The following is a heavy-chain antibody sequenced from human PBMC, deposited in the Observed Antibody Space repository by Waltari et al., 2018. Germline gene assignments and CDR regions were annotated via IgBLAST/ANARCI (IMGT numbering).Heavy chain of an antibody. CDR3: VRASAVAGNYVDS. V-gene: IGHV4-38-2*01. D-gene: IGHD6-19*01. CDR1: GYSITSGYY. Sequence: QVQLQESGPGLVKPSETLSLTCAVSGYSITSGYYWGWIRQPPGKGLGWIGNVYQGGSTHYNPSLQSRATGSVDTAKNQFSLKLSSVNAADTAVYYCVRASAVAGNYVDSWGQGTLVTVSS. CDR2: VYQGGST. J-gene: IGHJ4*02.